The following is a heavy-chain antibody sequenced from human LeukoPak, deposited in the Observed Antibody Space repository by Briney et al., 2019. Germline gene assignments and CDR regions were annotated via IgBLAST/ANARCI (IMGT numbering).Heavy chain of an antibody. J-gene: IGHJ3*02. D-gene: IGHD4-11*01. CDR1: GGSISSGANY. Sequence: SETLSLTCTVSGGSISSGANYWSWIRQPPGRGLEWIGYISHSESAYYSPSLESRITISVDRSKNQFSLKLKSVTAEDTAIYYCARDGGTTSNPSHDTFAIWGQGTMVAVSS. CDR2: ISHSESA. V-gene: IGHV4-30-2*01. CDR3: ARDGGTTSNPSHDTFAI.